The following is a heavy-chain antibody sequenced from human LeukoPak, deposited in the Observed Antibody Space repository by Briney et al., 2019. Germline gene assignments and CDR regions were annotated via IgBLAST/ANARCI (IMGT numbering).Heavy chain of an antibody. J-gene: IGHJ4*02. D-gene: IGHD3-22*01. CDR3: ARDYYDSSGYYLDY. CDR2: IYYSGST. Sequence: SETLSLTCTVSGGSISSYYWSWIRQPPGKGLEWIGYIYYSGSTNYNPSLKSRVTISVDTSKNQFSLKLSSVTAADTAVYYCARDYYDSSGYYLDYWGQGTLVTVSS. V-gene: IGHV4-59*01. CDR1: GGSISSYY.